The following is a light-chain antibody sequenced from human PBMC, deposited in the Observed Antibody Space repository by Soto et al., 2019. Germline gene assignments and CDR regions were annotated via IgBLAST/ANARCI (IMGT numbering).Light chain of an antibody. CDR1: ESIGRH. J-gene: IGKJ5*01. Sequence: DIPMTQSPSSLSASVGDRVTITCRASESIGRHLNWYQQKPGKAPKLLIYAASSLQNGVPSRFRGGGSGTDFTLTISNLQPEDFATYFCQQSYSTLSITFGQGTRLEMK. V-gene: IGKV1-39*01. CDR2: AAS. CDR3: QQSYSTLSIT.